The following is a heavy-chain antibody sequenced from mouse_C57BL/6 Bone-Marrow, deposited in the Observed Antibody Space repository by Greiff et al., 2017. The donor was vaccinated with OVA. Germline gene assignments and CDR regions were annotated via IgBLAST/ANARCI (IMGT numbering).Heavy chain of an antibody. CDR1: GYTFTDYY. V-gene: IGHV1-26*01. Sequence: VQLQQSGPELVKPGASVKISCKASGYTFTDYYMNWVKQSHGKSLEWIGDINPNNGGTSYNQKFKGKATLTVDKSSSTAYMELRSLTSEDSAVYYWARGGAADDWGQGTTLTVSS. CDR3: ARGGAADD. CDR2: INPNNGGT. J-gene: IGHJ2*01.